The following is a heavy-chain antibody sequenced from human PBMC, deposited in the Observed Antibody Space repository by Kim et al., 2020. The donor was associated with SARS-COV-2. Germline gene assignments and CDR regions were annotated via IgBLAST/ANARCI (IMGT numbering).Heavy chain of an antibody. D-gene: IGHD3-22*01. CDR2: IIPIFGTA. V-gene: IGHV1-69*13. Sequence: SVKVSCKASGGTFSSYAISWVRQAPGQGLEWMGGIIPIFGTANYAQKFQGRVTITADESTSTAYMELSSLRSEDTAVYYCARDSSGRDNWFDPWGQGTLVTVSS. CDR1: GGTFSSYA. J-gene: IGHJ5*02. CDR3: ARDSSGRDNWFDP.